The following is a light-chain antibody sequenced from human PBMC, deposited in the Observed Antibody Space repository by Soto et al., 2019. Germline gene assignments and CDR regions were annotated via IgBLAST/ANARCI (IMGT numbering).Light chain of an antibody. V-gene: IGLV2-8*01. Sequence: QSVLTQPPSASGSPGQSVTISCTGTSSDIGGYNSVSWYQQHPGKAPRLMIYEVTKRPSGGSDRFSGSKSGNTASLTISGLQAEDEGDYYCSSYAGSTKVVFGGGTKLTVL. CDR3: SSYAGSTKVV. CDR2: EVT. J-gene: IGLJ3*02. CDR1: SSDIGGYNS.